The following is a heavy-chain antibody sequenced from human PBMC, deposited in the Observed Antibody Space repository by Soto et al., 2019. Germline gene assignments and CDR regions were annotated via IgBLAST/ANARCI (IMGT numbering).Heavy chain of an antibody. Sequence: QLQLQESGSGLVKPSQTLSLTCAVSGGSISSGGFSWSWIRQPPGKGLEWVGYVYLSGGTYYNPSPQSRVTNTVDKSKNQFSLRLSSVTAADTAVYYCGRGGDYYLDYWGQGTLVTVSS. CDR2: VYLSGGT. D-gene: IGHD4-17*01. J-gene: IGHJ4*02. V-gene: IGHV4-30-2*01. CDR3: GRGGDYYLDY. CDR1: GGSISSGGFS.